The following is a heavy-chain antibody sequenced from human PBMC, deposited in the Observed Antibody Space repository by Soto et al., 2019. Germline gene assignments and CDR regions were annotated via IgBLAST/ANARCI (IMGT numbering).Heavy chain of an antibody. J-gene: IGHJ6*02. V-gene: IGHV1-69*01. Sequence: QVQLVQSGAEVKKPGSSVTVSCKTSGGTFSKDAINWVRQAPGQGLEWMGLLIPVFGSPIYAQKFQGRIRITAYESTSTAFMDLRSLRSEDTAVYYCTRVLGYTFEPGKTRYYAMDVWGQGTTVSVSS. CDR2: LIPVFGSP. CDR1: GGTFSKDA. D-gene: IGHD5-18*01. CDR3: TRVLGYTFEPGKTRYYAMDV.